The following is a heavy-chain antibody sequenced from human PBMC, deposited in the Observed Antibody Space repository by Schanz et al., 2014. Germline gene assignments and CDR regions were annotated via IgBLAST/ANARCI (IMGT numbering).Heavy chain of an antibody. CDR3: ARDPGGTKTHGL. Sequence: EVQLVESGGGLVQPGGSLRLSCEASGFTFSNYNMNWVRQAPGKGLEWVSYISRSSSTIYYTDSVKGRFTISRDNAKNSVFLQMNGLRDEDTAVYYCARDPGGTKTHGLWGQGTLVTVSS. V-gene: IGHV3-48*02. CDR2: ISRSSSTI. D-gene: IGHD2-15*01. J-gene: IGHJ4*02. CDR1: GFTFSNYN.